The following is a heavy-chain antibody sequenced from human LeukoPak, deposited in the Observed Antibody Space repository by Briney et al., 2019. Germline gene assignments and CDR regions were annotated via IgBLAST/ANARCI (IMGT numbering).Heavy chain of an antibody. J-gene: IGHJ4*02. CDR3: ANRDSGYDGLDY. Sequence: GGSLRLSCAASGFTFSTYSMNWVRQAPGKGLEWVSSISSSSYIYYADSVKGRFTISRDNAKNSLYLQMNSLRAEDTAVYYCANRDSGYDGLDYWGQGTLVTVSS. V-gene: IGHV3-21*01. D-gene: IGHD5-12*01. CDR1: GFTFSTYS. CDR2: ISSSSYI.